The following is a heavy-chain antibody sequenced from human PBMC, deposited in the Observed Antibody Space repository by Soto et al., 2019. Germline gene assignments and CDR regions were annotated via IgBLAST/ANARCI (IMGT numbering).Heavy chain of an antibody. CDR1: GVSVTSYT. CDR2: VFSSVSA. V-gene: IGHV4-4*07. J-gene: IGHJ4*02. CDR3: ARDGMTTGDT. Sequence: QLQLQESGPGQVRPSETLSLTCIVSGVSVTSYTWSWVRQPANKGLGWIGRVFSSVSATYNPSLKSRVSISMDTAENRISLKLDSVTAADAGVYFCARDGMTTGDTWGPGTLVTVSS. D-gene: IGHD2-21*02.